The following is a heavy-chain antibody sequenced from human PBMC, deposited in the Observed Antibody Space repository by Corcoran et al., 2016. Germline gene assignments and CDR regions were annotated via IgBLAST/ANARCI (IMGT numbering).Heavy chain of an antibody. V-gene: IGHV1-18*01. J-gene: IGHJ4*02. CDR1: GYTFTSYG. CDR2: ISAYNGNT. CDR3: ARERYYYDSSGPATDF. D-gene: IGHD3-22*01. Sequence: QVQLVQSGAEVKKPGASVKVSCKASGYTFTSYGISWVRQAPGQGLEWMGWISAYNGNTNYAQKLQGRVTMTTDTSTSTAYMELRSLGSDDTAVYYCARERYYYDSSGPATDFWGQGTLVTVSS.